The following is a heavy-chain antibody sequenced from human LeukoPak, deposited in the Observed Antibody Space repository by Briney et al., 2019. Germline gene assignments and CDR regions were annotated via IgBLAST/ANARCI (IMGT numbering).Heavy chain of an antibody. Sequence: GESLKIYCNGSGYSFTSYCIGCVRQLPRKYLEWMGCIFSGDSDTRYSPSFQGQVTISADKSISTAYLQWSSLKASDTAMYYCARPSYLYCSSTSRPLGTFDYWGQGTLVTVSS. J-gene: IGHJ4*02. V-gene: IGHV5-51*01. CDR1: GYSFTSYC. CDR3: ARPSYLYCSSTSRPLGTFDY. D-gene: IGHD2-2*01. CDR2: IFSGDSDT.